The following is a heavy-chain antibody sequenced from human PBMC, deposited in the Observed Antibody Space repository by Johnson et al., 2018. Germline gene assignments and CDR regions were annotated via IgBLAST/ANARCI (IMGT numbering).Heavy chain of an antibody. CDR3: ARVSGYDAFDI. D-gene: IGHD3-22*01. V-gene: IGHV3-74*02. CDR2: INSDGSST. Sequence: QLVESGGGLAPPGGSLRLSCAVSGFTFSSYRMYWVRQGPGKGLVWVSRINSDGSSTSYADSVKGRFTISRDNVKNTLYLQMDSLRADDTAVYYCARVSGYDAFDIWGQGTMVTVSS. J-gene: IGHJ3*02. CDR1: GFTFSSYR.